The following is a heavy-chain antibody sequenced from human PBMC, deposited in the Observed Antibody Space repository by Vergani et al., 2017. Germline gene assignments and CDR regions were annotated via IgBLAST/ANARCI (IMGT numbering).Heavy chain of an antibody. CDR3: GTHISVVRPSSMTAFDY. CDR2: VFYGGRT. Sequence: QMQLQESGPGLVKPSETLSLSCTVSGDSISTSSYAWGWIRQPPGKTLEWIGTVFYGGRTSYNPSLKSRVTLSLDTSKKQISLHLTSVTAADTAVYYCGTHISVVRPSSMTAFDYWGQGTLVTVSS. V-gene: IGHV4-39*01. J-gene: IGHJ4*02. CDR1: GDSISTSSYA. D-gene: IGHD2-21*01.